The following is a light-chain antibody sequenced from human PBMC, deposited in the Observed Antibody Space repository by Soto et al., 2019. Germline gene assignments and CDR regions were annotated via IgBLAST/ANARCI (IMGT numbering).Light chain of an antibody. CDR1: GSDLVGYNF. Sequence: QSALTQPASVSGSPGQSITISCTGTGSDLVGYNFVSWYQQYPGKAPKLMIYEVTNRPSGVSSRFSGSQSGNTASLTISGLQADDEADYYCSSYTTSSTLAYVFGTGTKVTVL. J-gene: IGLJ1*01. CDR3: SSYTTSSTLAYV. CDR2: EVT. V-gene: IGLV2-14*01.